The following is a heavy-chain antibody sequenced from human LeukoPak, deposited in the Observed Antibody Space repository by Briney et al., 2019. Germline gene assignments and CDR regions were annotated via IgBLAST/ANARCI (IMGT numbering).Heavy chain of an antibody. CDR1: GFTFGSHA. V-gene: IGHV3-23*01. J-gene: IGHJ4*02. CDR3: GKTTVGYSSGQKPAWPVDY. Sequence: AGSLRLSCEASGFTFGSHAMYWVRQAPGKGLDWDAGIFGSGGSPHYADPVKGRFTISRDNSRNTVYLQINSLRAEDTAVYYCGKTTVGYSSGQKPAWPVDYWGQGTLVTVSS. D-gene: IGHD5-18*01. CDR2: IFGSGGSP.